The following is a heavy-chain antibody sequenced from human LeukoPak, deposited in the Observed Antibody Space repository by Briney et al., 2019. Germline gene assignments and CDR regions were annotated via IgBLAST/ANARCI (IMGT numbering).Heavy chain of an antibody. CDR1: GFTFSSYD. Sequence: PGGSLRLSCAASGFTFSSYDMHWVRQATGKGLEWVSAIGTAGDTYYPGSVKGRFTISRENAKSSLYLQMNSLRAGDTAVYYCARAGELSLWDYFDYWGQGTLVTVSS. CDR3: ARAGELSLWDYFDY. J-gene: IGHJ4*02. V-gene: IGHV3-13*01. D-gene: IGHD3-16*02. CDR2: IGTAGDT.